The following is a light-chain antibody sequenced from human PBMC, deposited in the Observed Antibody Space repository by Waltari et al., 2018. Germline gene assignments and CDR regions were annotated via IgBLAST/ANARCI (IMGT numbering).Light chain of an antibody. Sequence: EVVLTQSPAILSLSPEERAPLSCSPSQKIGYELTWYQQKPGQAPTLVIYDTFNRATGVPARFSGSGSGTDFTLTISSLEPEDSAVYYCQQRYSWPRTFGQGTKVEIK. V-gene: IGKV3-11*01. CDR1: QKIGYE. J-gene: IGKJ1*01. CDR2: DTF. CDR3: QQRYSWPRT.